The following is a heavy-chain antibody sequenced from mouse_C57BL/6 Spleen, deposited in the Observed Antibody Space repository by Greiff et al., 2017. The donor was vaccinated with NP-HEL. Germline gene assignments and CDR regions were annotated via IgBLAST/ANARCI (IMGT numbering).Heavy chain of an antibody. J-gene: IGHJ2*01. CDR2: INPSSGYT. D-gene: IGHD3-3*01. V-gene: IGHV1-4*01. CDR3: ARGDEGNFDY. Sequence: VQLQQSGAELARPGASVKMSCKASGYTFTSYTMHWVKQRPGQGLEWIGYINPSSGYTKYNQKFKDKATLTADKSSSTAYMQLSSLTSVDSAVYYCARGDEGNFDYWGQGTTLTVSS. CDR1: GYTFTSYT.